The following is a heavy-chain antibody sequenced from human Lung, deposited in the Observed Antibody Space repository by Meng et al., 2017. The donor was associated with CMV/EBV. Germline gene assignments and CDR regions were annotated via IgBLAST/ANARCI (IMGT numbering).Heavy chain of an antibody. CDR1: GFTFSDYY. CDR2: ISSSGTTI. V-gene: IGHV3-11*01. Sequence: GESXKISCAASGFTFSDYYMSWIRQAPGKGLEWVSYISSSGTTIYYADSVKGRFTISRDNAKNSLYLQMNSLRDEDTAVYYCARERADYYDTKQTLDYWGLGTLVTVSS. D-gene: IGHD3-22*01. CDR3: ARERADYYDTKQTLDY. J-gene: IGHJ4*02.